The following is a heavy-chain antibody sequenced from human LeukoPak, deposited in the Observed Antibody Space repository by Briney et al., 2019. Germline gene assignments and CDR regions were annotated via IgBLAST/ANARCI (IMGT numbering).Heavy chain of an antibody. CDR1: GFTVSTNY. D-gene: IGHD5-18*01. CDR3: ARSHSDGRLDY. CDR2: IYAVGTI. J-gene: IGHJ4*02. Sequence: PGGSLRLSCAASGFTVSTNYMTWVRQAPGKGLEWVSVIYAVGTIYYADSVKGRFTISRDNSENTVYLQMNSLRAEDTAVYYCARSHSDGRLDYWGQGTLVTVSS. V-gene: IGHV3-66*01.